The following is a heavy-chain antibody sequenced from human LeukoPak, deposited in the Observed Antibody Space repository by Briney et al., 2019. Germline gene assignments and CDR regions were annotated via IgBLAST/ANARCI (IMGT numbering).Heavy chain of an antibody. D-gene: IGHD6-19*01. CDR1: GFTFSSYA. V-gene: IGHV3-23*01. CDR3: ARDPYSSGWYFDY. J-gene: IGHJ4*02. Sequence: GGSLRLSCAASGFTFSSYAMSWVRQAPGKGLEWVSAISGSGGSTYYADSVKGRFTISRDNSKNTLYLQMNSLRAEDTAVYYCARDPYSSGWYFDYWGQGTLVTVSS. CDR2: ISGSGGST.